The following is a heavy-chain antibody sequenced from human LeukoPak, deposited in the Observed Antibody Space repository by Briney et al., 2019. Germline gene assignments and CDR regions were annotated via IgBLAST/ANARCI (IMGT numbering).Heavy chain of an antibody. Sequence: SETLSLTCAVYGGSFSGYYWSWIRLPPGKGLEWIGEINHSGSTNYNPSLKRRVTISVDTSKNQFSLKLSSVTAADTAVYYCARENPNYYGSGSYPLVDYWGQGTLVTVSS. V-gene: IGHV4-34*01. CDR1: GGSFSGYY. D-gene: IGHD3-10*01. CDR2: INHSGST. J-gene: IGHJ4*02. CDR3: ARENPNYYGSGSYPLVDY.